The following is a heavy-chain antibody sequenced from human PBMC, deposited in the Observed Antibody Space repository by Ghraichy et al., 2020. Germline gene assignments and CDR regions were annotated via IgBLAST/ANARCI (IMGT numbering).Heavy chain of an antibody. V-gene: IGHV4-59*01. J-gene: IGHJ4*02. D-gene: IGHD2-15*01. CDR2: VYYSGST. CDR3: ARRGSAAYPFDY. CDR1: GGSISGFY. Sequence: SETLSLTCTVSGGSISGFYWSWIRQPPGKGLEWIGYVYYSGSTSYNPSLKSRVTISVDTSKNQFSLKLSSVTAADTAVYYCARRGSAAYPFDYWGQGTLVTCSS.